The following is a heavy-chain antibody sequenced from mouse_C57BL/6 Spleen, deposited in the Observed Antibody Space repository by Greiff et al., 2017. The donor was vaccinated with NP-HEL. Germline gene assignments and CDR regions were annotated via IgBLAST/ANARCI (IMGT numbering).Heavy chain of an antibody. CDR1: GFTFTDYY. D-gene: IGHD4-1*01. CDR2: IRNKANGYTT. V-gene: IGHV7-3*01. J-gene: IGHJ4*01. Sequence: EVQLVESGGGLVQPGGSLSLSCAASGFTFTDYYMSWVRQPPGKALEWLGFIRNKANGYTTEYSASVKGRFTISRDNSQSILYLQMNALRAEDSATYYCARYHWDKNYAMDYWGQGTSVTVSS. CDR3: ARYHWDKNYAMDY.